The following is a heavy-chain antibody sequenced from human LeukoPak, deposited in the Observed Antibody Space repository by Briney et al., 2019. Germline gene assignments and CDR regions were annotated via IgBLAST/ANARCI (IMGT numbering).Heavy chain of an antibody. Sequence: SETLSLTCAVYGGSFSGYYWSWIRQPPGKGLEWIGEINHSGSTNYNPSLKSRVTISVDTSKNQFSLRLSSVTAADTAVYYCARGRYSSSWTHYYYYGMDVWGQGTTVTVSS. V-gene: IGHV4-34*01. CDR3: ARGRYSSSWTHYYYYGMDV. CDR2: INHSGST. J-gene: IGHJ6*02. D-gene: IGHD6-13*01. CDR1: GGSFSGYY.